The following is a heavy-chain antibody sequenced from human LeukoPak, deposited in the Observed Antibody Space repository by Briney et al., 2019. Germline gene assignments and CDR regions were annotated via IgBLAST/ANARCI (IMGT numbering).Heavy chain of an antibody. V-gene: IGHV4-59*01. CDR2: LYNSGST. D-gene: IGHD1-14*01. Sequence: SETLSLTCTVSGGSISGYYWNWIRQPPGKGLEWIGYLYNSGSTYYNPSLRSRVTISLDTSKDQVSLELSSVTAADTAVYYCARPQRNHGGDIDYWGQGTLVTVSS. CDR1: GGSISGYY. J-gene: IGHJ4*02. CDR3: ARPQRNHGGDIDY.